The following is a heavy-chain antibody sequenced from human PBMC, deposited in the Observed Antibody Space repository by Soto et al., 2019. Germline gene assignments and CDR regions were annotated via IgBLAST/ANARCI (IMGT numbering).Heavy chain of an antibody. V-gene: IGHV4-59*01. Sequence: QVQLQESGPGLVKPSETLSLTCTVSGGSISSYYWSWIRQPPGKGLEWIGYIYYSGSTNYNPSLKSRVTISVDTSKNQFSLKLSSVTAADTAVYYCARSVRPDAFDIWGQGTMVTVSS. J-gene: IGHJ3*02. CDR1: GGSISSYY. CDR2: IYYSGST. CDR3: ARSVRPDAFDI.